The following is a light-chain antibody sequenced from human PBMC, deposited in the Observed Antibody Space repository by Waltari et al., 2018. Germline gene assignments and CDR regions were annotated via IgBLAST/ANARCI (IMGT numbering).Light chain of an antibody. J-gene: IGKJ4*01. V-gene: IGKV1-5*03. CDR1: QSISRG. CDR2: KSS. CDR3: QEYSTSSLS. Sequence: DIQMTQSPSLLSASVGDSVTITCRASQSISRGLAWYQQKPVQAQKMLIYKSSNLDSGVPSRFSGRGSGTEFTLTISSLQPDEFATYYCQEYSTSSLSFAGGTKVDI.